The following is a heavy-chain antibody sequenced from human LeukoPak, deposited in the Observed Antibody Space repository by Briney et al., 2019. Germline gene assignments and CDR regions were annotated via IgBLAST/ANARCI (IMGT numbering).Heavy chain of an antibody. CDR1: GFTFSSYW. V-gene: IGHV3-7*01. J-gene: IGHJ6*02. CDR3: ARDAGSSWYHYYYYGMDV. Sequence: GGSLTLSCAASGFTFSSYWMSWVRQAPGKGMEWVANIKQDGSEKYYVDSVKGRFTISRDNAKNSLYLQMNSLRAEDTAVYYCARDAGSSWYHYYYYGMDVWGQGTTVTVSS. CDR2: IKQDGSEK. D-gene: IGHD6-13*01.